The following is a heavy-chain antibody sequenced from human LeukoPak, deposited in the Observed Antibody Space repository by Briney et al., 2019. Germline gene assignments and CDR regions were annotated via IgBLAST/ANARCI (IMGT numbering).Heavy chain of an antibody. Sequence: PGGSLRLSCAASGFTFSSYWMSWVRQAPGKGLEWVANIKQDGSEKYYVDSVKGRFTISRDNAKNSLYLQMNSLRAEDTAVYYCARWRVYSGHGLDYYYYYGMDVWGQGTTVTVSS. D-gene: IGHD5-12*01. V-gene: IGHV3-7*01. CDR2: IKQDGSEK. J-gene: IGHJ6*02. CDR1: GFTFSSYW. CDR3: ARWRVYSGHGLDYYYYYGMDV.